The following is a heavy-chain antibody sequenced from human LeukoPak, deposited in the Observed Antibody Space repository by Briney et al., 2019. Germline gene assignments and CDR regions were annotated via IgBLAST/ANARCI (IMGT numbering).Heavy chain of an antibody. Sequence: ASVKVSCKVSGHTLSKLSIHWVRQAPGEGLQWIGGFDLEDGETILAQKFRGRVTVTEDTSTNTAYMELSSLGSGDTATYYCATEGEPTYSVYFPFWGQGTPVTVSS. D-gene: IGHD1-14*01. CDR2: FDLEDGET. CDR1: GHTLSKLS. J-gene: IGHJ4*02. CDR3: ATEGEPTYSVYFPF. V-gene: IGHV1-24*01.